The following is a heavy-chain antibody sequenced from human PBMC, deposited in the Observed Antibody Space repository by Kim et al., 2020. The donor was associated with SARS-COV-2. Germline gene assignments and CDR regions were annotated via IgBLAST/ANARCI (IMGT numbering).Heavy chain of an antibody. Sequence: AAVKVSCKASGYTFTSYGISWVRQAPGQGLEWMGWISAYNGNTNYAQKLQGRVTMTTDTSTSTAYMELRSLRSDDTAGYYCARANRGGIFDYWGQGTLVTVSS. CDR1: GYTFTSYG. CDR3: ARANRGGIFDY. V-gene: IGHV1-18*01. D-gene: IGHD3-10*01. CDR2: ISAYNGNT. J-gene: IGHJ4*02.